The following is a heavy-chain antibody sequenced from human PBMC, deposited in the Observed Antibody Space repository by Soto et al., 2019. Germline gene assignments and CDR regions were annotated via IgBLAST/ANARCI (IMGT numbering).Heavy chain of an antibody. V-gene: IGHV3-33*01. J-gene: IGHJ4*02. CDR3: ARNSDPMTTVTEVEY. Sequence: GSLRLSCAATGFTFSKYGMHWVRQAPGKGLEWVALIWYDGSNEYYADSVKGRFTISRDTSKNTLYLQMSSLRADDTAVYYCARNSDPMTTVTEVEYWGQGTLVTVSS. CDR1: GFTFSKYG. D-gene: IGHD4-17*01. CDR2: IWYDGSNE.